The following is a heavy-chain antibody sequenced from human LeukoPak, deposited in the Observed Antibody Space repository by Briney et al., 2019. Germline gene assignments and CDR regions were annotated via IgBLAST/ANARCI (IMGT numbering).Heavy chain of an antibody. CDR3: VGGSYPDAFDI. J-gene: IGHJ3*02. V-gene: IGHV4-59*08. D-gene: IGHD1-26*01. Sequence: ASETLSLTCTVSGGSISSYYWSWIRQPPVKGLEWIGYIYYSGSTNYNPSLKSRVTISVDTSKNQFSLKLSSVTAADTAVYYCVGGSYPDAFDIWGQGTMVTVSS. CDR2: IYYSGST. CDR1: GGSISSYY.